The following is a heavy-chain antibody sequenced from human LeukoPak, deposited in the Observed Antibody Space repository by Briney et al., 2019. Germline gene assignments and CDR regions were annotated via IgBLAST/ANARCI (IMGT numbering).Heavy chain of an antibody. Sequence: GGSLRLSCAASGFTFSSYWMGWVRQAPGKGLEWVANIKQDGSEKYYVDSVKGRFTISRDSAKNSLYLQMNSLRAEDTAVYYCARDGGLSEMATPFDYWGQGTLVTVSS. J-gene: IGHJ4*02. V-gene: IGHV3-7*04. CDR1: GFTFSSYW. CDR3: ARDGGLSEMATPFDY. D-gene: IGHD5-24*01. CDR2: IKQDGSEK.